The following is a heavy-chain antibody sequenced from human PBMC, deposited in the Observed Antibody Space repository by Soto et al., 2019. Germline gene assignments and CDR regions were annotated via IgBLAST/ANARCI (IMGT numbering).Heavy chain of an antibody. Sequence: EVQLVESGGGLVQPGRSLRLSCTASGFTFGDYAMSWVRQAPGKGLEWVGFIRSKAYGGTTEYAASVKGRFTISRDDSKSIAYLLMNSLKTEDTAVYYCTRARARYYYDSSGYSGYWGQGTLVTVSS. D-gene: IGHD3-22*01. V-gene: IGHV3-49*04. J-gene: IGHJ4*02. CDR2: IRSKAYGGTT. CDR3: TRARARYYYDSSGYSGY. CDR1: GFTFGDYA.